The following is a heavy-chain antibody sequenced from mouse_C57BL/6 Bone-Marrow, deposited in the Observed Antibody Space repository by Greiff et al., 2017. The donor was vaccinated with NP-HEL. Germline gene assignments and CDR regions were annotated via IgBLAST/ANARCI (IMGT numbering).Heavy chain of an antibody. D-gene: IGHD2-2*01. J-gene: IGHJ1*03. CDR2: IYPGGGYT. Sequence: VQLQQSGAELVRPGTSVKMSCKASGYTFTNYWIGWAKQRPGHGLEWIGDIYPGGGYTNYNEKFKGKATLTADKSSSTAYMQFSSLTSEDSAIYYGARRGLPWYFDVWGTGTTVTVSS. CDR3: ARRGLPWYFDV. V-gene: IGHV1-63*01. CDR1: GYTFTNYW.